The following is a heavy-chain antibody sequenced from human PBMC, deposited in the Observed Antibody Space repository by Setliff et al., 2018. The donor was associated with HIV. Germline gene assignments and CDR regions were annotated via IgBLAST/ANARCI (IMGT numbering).Heavy chain of an antibody. Sequence: GGSLRLSCVTSGFTFSSFAMSWVRQTPGKGLEWVSAIVGSGIGTYYANSVKGRFTISRDNSKNTLYLQMNSLRAEDTAVYYCARGGARGDYGYFDYWGQGTLVTVSS. CDR3: ARGGARGDYGYFDY. J-gene: IGHJ4*02. CDR1: GFTFSSFA. V-gene: IGHV3-23*01. D-gene: IGHD4-17*01. CDR2: IVGSGIGT.